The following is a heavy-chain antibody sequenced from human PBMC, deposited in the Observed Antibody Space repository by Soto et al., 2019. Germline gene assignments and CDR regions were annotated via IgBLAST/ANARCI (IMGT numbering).Heavy chain of an antibody. CDR3: AINTGWQQSPRFDS. CDR2: IHYSGPT. D-gene: IGHD1-1*01. Sequence: AAETRTLTCTVSGGSIHKPDYYWSGIRQFPGKGLEWIGSIHYSGPTSCTPSLESRVIISVDRSKNQFSLRLTSVTAADTAVYYCAINTGWQQSPRFDSWGQGTLVTVSS. V-gene: IGHV4-30-4*08. CDR1: GGSIHKPDYY. J-gene: IGHJ4*02.